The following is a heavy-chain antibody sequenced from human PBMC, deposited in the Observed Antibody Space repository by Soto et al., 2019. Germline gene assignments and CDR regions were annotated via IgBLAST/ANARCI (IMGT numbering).Heavy chain of an antibody. CDR1: GFTFSRYA. CDR3: AKETPVAGDFDF. D-gene: IGHD6-19*01. CDR2: ISESGGRT. J-gene: IGHJ4*02. V-gene: IGHV3-23*01. Sequence: GGSLRLSCSASGFTFSRYAMAWVRQAPGKGLEWVSGISESGGRTDYIDSAKGRFTISRDNSKNTVYLELNRLRAEDTAVYYCAKETPVAGDFDFWGQGTLVTVSS.